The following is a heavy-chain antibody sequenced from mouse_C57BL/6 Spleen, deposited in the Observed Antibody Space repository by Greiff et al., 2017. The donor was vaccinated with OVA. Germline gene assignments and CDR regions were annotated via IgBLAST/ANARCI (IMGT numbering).Heavy chain of an antibody. CDR2: ISSGGSYT. J-gene: IGHJ4*01. D-gene: IGHD1-1*02. V-gene: IGHV5-6*01. CDR3: ARHGGTGAMDY. Sequence: EVQGVESGGDLVKPGGSLKLSCAASGFTFSSYGMSWVRQTPDKRLEWVATISSGGSYTYYPDSVKGRFTISRDNAKNTLYLQMSSLKSEDTAMYYCARHGGTGAMDYWGQGTSVTVSS. CDR1: GFTFSSYG.